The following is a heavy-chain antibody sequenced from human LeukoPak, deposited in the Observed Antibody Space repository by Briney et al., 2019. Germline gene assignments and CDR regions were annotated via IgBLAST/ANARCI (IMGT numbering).Heavy chain of an antibody. CDR3: ARGGYRSSWYFFDY. D-gene: IGHD6-13*01. CDR1: GGSLSSSSYY. V-gene: IGHV4-39*01. J-gene: IGHJ4*02. Sequence: SETLSLTCTVSGGSLSSSSYYWGWIRQPPGRGLGWLGSIYYSGSTYYNPSLKSRVTISVDTSKNQFSLKLSSVTAADTAVYYCARGGYRSSWYFFDYWGQGTLVTVSS. CDR2: IYYSGST.